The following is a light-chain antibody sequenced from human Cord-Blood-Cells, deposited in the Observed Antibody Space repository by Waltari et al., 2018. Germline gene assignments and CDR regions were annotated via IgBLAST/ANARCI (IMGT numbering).Light chain of an antibody. J-gene: IGKJ2*01. Sequence: DIQIPQSPSSLSAPVGARVTITCQASQDIRHYLNLYQQKPGKAPKLLIYDASNLETGDPSRFSGSGSGTDITFTISSLQPEDIATYYCQQYDNLYTFGQGTKLEIK. V-gene: IGKV1-33*01. CDR3: QQYDNLYT. CDR1: QDIRHY. CDR2: DAS.